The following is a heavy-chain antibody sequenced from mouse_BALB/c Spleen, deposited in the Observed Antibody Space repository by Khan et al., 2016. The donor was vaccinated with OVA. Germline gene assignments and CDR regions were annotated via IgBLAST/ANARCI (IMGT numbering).Heavy chain of an antibody. V-gene: IGHV9-2-1*01. Sequence: QIQLVQSGPELKKPGETVKISCKASGYTFTDYSMHWVKQAPGKGLKWMGWINTETGEPTYADDFKGRFASYLVNYASTASLQINNLKNEYTATYFCASGLKYGNFDYWGQGTTLTVAS. J-gene: IGHJ2*01. CDR2: INTETGEP. D-gene: IGHD2-10*02. CDR1: GYTFTDYS. CDR3: ASGLKYGNFDY.